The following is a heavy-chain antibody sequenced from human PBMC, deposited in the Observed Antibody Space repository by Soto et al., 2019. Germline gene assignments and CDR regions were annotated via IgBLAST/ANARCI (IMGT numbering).Heavy chain of an antibody. Sequence: GGSLRLSCTASGFTFGDYAMSWFRQAPGKGLEWVGFIRSKAYSGTAEYAASVKGRFTMSRDDSKNIAYLQMNSLKTEDTAVYYCSRDRSGITMIRGVADYWGQGALVTVSS. CDR3: SRDRSGITMIRGVADY. J-gene: IGHJ4*02. CDR1: GFTFGDYA. V-gene: IGHV3-49*03. CDR2: IRSKAYSGTA. D-gene: IGHD3-10*01.